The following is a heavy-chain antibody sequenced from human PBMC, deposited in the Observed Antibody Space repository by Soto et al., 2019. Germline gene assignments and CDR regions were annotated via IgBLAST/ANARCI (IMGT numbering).Heavy chain of an antibody. CDR1: GGTFSSYA. D-gene: IGHD2-2*01. J-gene: IGHJ4*02. CDR3: AREREGGGYCSSTSCYAGLDY. CDR2: IIPIFGTA. Sequence: QVQLVQSGAEVKKTGSSVKVSCKASGGTFSSYAISWVRQAPGQGLEWMGGIIPIFGTANYAQKFQGRVTITADESTSTAYMELSSLRSEDTAVYYCAREREGGGYCSSTSCYAGLDYWGQGTLVTVSS. V-gene: IGHV1-69*01.